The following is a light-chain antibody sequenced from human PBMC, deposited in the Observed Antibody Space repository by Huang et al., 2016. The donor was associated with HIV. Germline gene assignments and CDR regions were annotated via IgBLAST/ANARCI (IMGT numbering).Light chain of an antibody. Sequence: DIVLTQTPLSLSVAPGQPASISCKSSQSLLHTDGKTYLYWYLQKPGLSPQLLIYEVSHRFSGVPDRFSGSGSWSNFTLKISQVEAEDVGFYYCMQSVQLPMYTFGPGTKLEIK. V-gene: IGKV2D-29*02. J-gene: IGKJ2*01. CDR1: QSLLHTDGKTY. CDR3: MQSVQLPMYT. CDR2: EVS.